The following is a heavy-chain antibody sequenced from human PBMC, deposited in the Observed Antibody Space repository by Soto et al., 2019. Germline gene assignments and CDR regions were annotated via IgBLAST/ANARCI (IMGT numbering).Heavy chain of an antibody. D-gene: IGHD3-3*01. CDR1: GGTFSSYA. J-gene: IGHJ5*02. Sequence: ASVKVSCKASGGTFSSYAISWVRQAPGQGLEWMGGIIPIFGTANYAQKFQGRVTITADESTGTAYMELSSLRSEDTAVYYCARDKVYDFWSGYDWFDPWGQGTLVTVSS. CDR2: IIPIFGTA. CDR3: ARDKVYDFWSGYDWFDP. V-gene: IGHV1-69*13.